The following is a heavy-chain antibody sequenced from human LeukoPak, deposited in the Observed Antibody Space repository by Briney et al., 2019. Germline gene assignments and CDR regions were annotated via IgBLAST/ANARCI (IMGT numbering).Heavy chain of an antibody. Sequence: PGGSLRLSRAASGFTFSTFEMNWVRQAPGKGLEWVSYISSSGSTIYYPDSVRGRFTISRDNAKNSLYLQMNSLRAEDTAMYYCARDRGEGYSGYDGFDYWGQGTLVTVSS. V-gene: IGHV3-48*03. D-gene: IGHD5-12*01. J-gene: IGHJ4*02. CDR1: GFTFSTFE. CDR3: ARDRGEGYSGYDGFDY. CDR2: ISSSGSTI.